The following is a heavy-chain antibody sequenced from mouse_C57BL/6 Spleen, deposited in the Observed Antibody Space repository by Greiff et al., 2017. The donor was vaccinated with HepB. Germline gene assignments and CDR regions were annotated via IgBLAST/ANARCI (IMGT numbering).Heavy chain of an antibody. J-gene: IGHJ4*01. CDR2: IRSKSSNYAT. CDR3: VREDYYEDYYAMDY. D-gene: IGHD2-4*01. CDR1: GFTFNTYA. Sequence: EVQRVESGGGLVQPKGSLKLSCAASGFTFNTYAMHWVRQAPGRGLEWVARIRSKSSNYATYYADSVKDRFTISRDDSQSMLYLQMNNLKTEDTAMYYCVREDYYEDYYAMDYWGQGTSVTVSS. V-gene: IGHV10-3*01.